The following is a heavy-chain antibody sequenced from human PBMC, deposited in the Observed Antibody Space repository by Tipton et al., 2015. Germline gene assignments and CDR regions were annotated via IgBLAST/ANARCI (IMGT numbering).Heavy chain of an antibody. CDR2: IYYSGST. D-gene: IGHD3-22*01. Sequence: TLSLTCTVSGGSISSGGYYWSWIRQHPGKGLEWIGYIYYSGSTYYNPSLKSRVTISVDTSKNQFSLKLSSVTAADTAVYYCARQSDAMIVVVNNWFDSWGQGTLVTVSS. CDR1: GGSISSGGYY. V-gene: IGHV4-31*03. J-gene: IGHJ5*01. CDR3: ARQSDAMIVVVNNWFDS.